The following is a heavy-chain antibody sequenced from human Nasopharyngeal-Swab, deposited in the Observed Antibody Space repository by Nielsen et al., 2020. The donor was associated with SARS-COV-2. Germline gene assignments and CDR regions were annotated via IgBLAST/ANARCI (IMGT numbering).Heavy chain of an antibody. D-gene: IGHD1-26*01. V-gene: IGHV1-8*01. Sequence: ASVKVSCKASGYTFTSYDINWVRQATGQGLEWMGWMNPNSVNTGYAQKFQGRVTMTRNTSISTAYMELSSLRSEDTAVYYCARGRRGIVRATVYYFDYWGQGTLVTVSS. CDR1: GYTFTSYD. CDR2: MNPNSVNT. J-gene: IGHJ4*02. CDR3: ARGRRGIVRATVYYFDY.